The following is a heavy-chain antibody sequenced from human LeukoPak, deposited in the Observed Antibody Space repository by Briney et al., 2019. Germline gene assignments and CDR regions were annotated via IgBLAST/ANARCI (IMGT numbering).Heavy chain of an antibody. CDR3: AREEDDYVWGSYRTHFDY. CDR1: GYTFTSYG. D-gene: IGHD3-16*02. V-gene: IGHV1-18*01. CDR2: ISAYNGNT. Sequence: ASVKVSCKASGYTFTSYGISWVRQAPGQGLEWMGWISAYNGNTNYAQKLQGRVTMTTDTSTSTAYMVLRSLRSDDTAVYYCAREEDDYVWGSYRTHFDYWGQGTLVTVSS. J-gene: IGHJ4*02.